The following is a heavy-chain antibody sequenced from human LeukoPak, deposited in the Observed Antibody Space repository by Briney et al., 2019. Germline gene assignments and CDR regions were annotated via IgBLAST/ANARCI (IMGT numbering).Heavy chain of an antibody. Sequence: GGSLRLSCAASGFTFSNYWMSWVRQAPGKGLEWVANIKQDGSEKNYVDSVKGRFTISRDNAKNSLYLQMNSLRAEDTAVYYCARDGYYDSSGTFDYWGQGTLVTVSS. D-gene: IGHD3-22*01. CDR3: ARDGYYDSSGTFDY. CDR1: GFTFSNYW. CDR2: IKQDGSEK. V-gene: IGHV3-7*01. J-gene: IGHJ4*02.